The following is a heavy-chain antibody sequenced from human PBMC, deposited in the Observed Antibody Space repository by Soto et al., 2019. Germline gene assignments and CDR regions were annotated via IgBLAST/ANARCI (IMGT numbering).Heavy chain of an antibody. CDR2: IYYSGST. V-gene: IGHV4-31*03. J-gene: IGHJ6*02. D-gene: IGHD5-12*01. Sequence: SETLSLTCTVSGGSISSGGYYWSWIRQHPGKGLEWIGYIYYSGSTYYNPSLKSRVTISVDTSKNQFSLKLSSVTAAGTAVYYCAREGRVATRDYYGMDVWGQGTTVTVSS. CDR1: GGSISSGGYY. CDR3: AREGRVATRDYYGMDV.